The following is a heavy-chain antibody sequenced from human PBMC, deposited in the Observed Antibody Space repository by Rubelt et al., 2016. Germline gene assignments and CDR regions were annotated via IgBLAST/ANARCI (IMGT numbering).Heavy chain of an antibody. CDR1: GGSISSSSYY. Sequence: QLQLQESGPGLVKPSETLSLTCTVSGGSISSSSYYWGWIRQPPGKGLEWIGSIYYSGSTYYNPSLKSRVTISVDTSKNQFSLKLSSVTAADTAVYDCAVISLDITMVRAGDYWGQGTLVTVSS. CDR3: AVISLDITMVRAGDY. V-gene: IGHV4-39*01. D-gene: IGHD3-10*01. J-gene: IGHJ4*02. CDR2: IYYSGST.